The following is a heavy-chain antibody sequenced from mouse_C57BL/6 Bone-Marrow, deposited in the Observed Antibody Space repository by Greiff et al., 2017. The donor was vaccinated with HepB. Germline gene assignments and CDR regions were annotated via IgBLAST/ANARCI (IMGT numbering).Heavy chain of an antibody. D-gene: IGHD1-1*01. CDR3: ARWRYYYGSSSDLDV. V-gene: IGHV3-8*01. Sequence: VQLKESGPGLAKPSQTLSLTCSVTGYSITSDYWNWIRKFPGNKLEYMGYISYSGSTYNNPSHKSRISITRDTTKNEYYLQLHSVTTEDTATYYCARWRYYYGSSSDLDVGGTGTTVTVSS. CDR2: ISYSGST. CDR1: GYSITSDY. J-gene: IGHJ1*03.